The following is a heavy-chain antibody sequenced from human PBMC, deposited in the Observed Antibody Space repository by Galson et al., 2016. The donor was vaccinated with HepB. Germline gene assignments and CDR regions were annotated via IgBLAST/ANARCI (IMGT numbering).Heavy chain of an antibody. CDR3: VKDKDYYGMDV. V-gene: IGHV3-74*01. J-gene: IGHJ6*02. CDR2: INIDGNSI. CDR1: GFTFTNYD. Sequence: LRLSCAASGFTFTNYDIHWVRQAPGTGLVWVSRINIDGNSITYADSVKGRFAISRDNSKYAVYLQMHSLRGEDTALYYCVKDKDYYGMDVWGQGTTVIVSS. D-gene: IGHD3-10*01.